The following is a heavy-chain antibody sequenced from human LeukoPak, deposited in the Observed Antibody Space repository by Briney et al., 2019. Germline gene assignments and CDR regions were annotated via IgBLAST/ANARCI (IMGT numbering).Heavy chain of an antibody. V-gene: IGHV3-20*04. D-gene: IGHD3-22*01. CDR3: AREATPGVPRGLLL. J-gene: IGHJ4*02. CDR2: INWNGNTI. CDR1: GFIFDDYD. Sequence: GGSLRLSCAASGFIFDDYDMNWVRQAPGKGLEWVSHINWNGNTIGYGDSVKGRFTISRDNAKNSLYLQMNSLRAEDTAVYYCAREATPGVPRGLLLWGQGTLVTVSS.